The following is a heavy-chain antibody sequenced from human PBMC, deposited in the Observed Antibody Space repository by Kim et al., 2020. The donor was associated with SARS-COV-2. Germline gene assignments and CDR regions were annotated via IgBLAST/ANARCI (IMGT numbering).Heavy chain of an antibody. D-gene: IGHD3-3*01. J-gene: IGHJ4*02. Sequence: LKGRVTISVDTSKNQFSLKLSSVTAADTAVYYCTRLDRYYDFWSGYLPLWGQGTLVTVSS. CDR3: TRLDRYYDFWSGYLPL. V-gene: IGHV4-34*01.